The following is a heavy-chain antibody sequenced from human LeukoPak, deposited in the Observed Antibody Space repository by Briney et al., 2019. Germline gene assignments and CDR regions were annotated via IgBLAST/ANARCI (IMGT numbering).Heavy chain of an antibody. CDR2: INPNSGGT. CDR3: ARANTYYYDSSGYYY. Sequence: ASVKVSCKASGYTFTGYYMHWVRQAPGQGLEWMGWINPNSGGTNYAQKLQGRVTMTTDTSTSTAYMELRSLRSDDTAVYYCARANTYYYDSSGYYYWGQGTLVTVSS. J-gene: IGHJ4*02. D-gene: IGHD3-22*01. CDR1: GYTFTGYY. V-gene: IGHV1-2*02.